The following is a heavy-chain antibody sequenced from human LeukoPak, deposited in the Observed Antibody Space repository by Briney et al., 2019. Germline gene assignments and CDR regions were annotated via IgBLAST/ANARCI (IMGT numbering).Heavy chain of an antibody. J-gene: IGHJ6*03. D-gene: IGHD1/OR15-1a*01. CDR2: IYYSGST. V-gene: IGHV4-59*08. CDR1: GVSISPHC. CDR3: ATSYYSYMDV. Sequence: SETLSLTCTVSGVSISPHCWSWIRQPPGKGLEWIGYIYYSGSTSYNPSLKSRLTISVDTSKNQFSLKLSSVTAADTAVYYCATSYYSYMDVWGKGATVTVPS.